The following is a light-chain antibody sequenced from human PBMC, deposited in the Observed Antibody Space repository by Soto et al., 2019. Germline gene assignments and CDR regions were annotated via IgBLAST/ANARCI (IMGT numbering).Light chain of an antibody. CDR3: CSYAGSSTFGVV. CDR2: EGS. Sequence: QSALTQPASVSGSPGQSITISCTGTSSDVGSYNLVSWYQQHPGKAPKLMIYEGSKRPSGVSNRFSGSKSGNTASLTISGLQAEDEADYYCCSYAGSSTFGVVFGGGTQLNVL. V-gene: IGLV2-23*03. CDR1: SSDVGSYNL. J-gene: IGLJ2*01.